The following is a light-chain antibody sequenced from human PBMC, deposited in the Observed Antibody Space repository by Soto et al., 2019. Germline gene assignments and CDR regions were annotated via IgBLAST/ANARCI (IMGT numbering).Light chain of an antibody. CDR1: QSVNSNN. CDR2: GAS. Sequence: EIVLTQSPGTLSLSPGERATLSCRASQSVNSNNLAWYQQKPGQAPRLLMYGASNRASGMPDRFRGGGSGTDFTLTISRLEPEDFALYYCQQYGSSPITFGQGTRRR. V-gene: IGKV3-20*01. J-gene: IGKJ5*01. CDR3: QQYGSSPIT.